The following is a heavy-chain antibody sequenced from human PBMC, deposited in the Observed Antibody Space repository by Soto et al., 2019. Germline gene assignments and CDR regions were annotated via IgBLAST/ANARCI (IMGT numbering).Heavy chain of an antibody. J-gene: IGHJ5*02. CDR2: INHSGST. V-gene: IGHV4-39*07. D-gene: IGHD2-2*01. CDR3: ARVYQLTHNWFDP. CDR1: GGSISSSSYY. Sequence: SQPLSLTCTVSGGSISSSSYYCGRIRQPPGKGLEWIGRINHSGSTYYNPSLKSRVTISVDTSKNQFSLKLSSVTAADSAVYYCARVYQLTHNWFDPRGQGTLVTVSS.